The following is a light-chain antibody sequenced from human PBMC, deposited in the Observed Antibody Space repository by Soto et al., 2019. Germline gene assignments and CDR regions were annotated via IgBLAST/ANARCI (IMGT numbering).Light chain of an antibody. CDR3: MQAIQPPQLT. J-gene: IGKJ4*01. CDR2: LGS. Sequence: IVMTQSPLSLSVTPGEPASISCRSSQSLLHSNGYTYLDWYLQKPGQSPQLLIYLGSSRASGVPDRFSGSGSGTDFTLKISRVEAEDVGVYYCMQAIQPPQLTFGGGTKVEIK. V-gene: IGKV2-28*01. CDR1: QSLLHSNGYTY.